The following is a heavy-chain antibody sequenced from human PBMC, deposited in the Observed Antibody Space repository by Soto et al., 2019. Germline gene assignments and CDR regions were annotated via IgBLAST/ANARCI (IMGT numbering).Heavy chain of an antibody. CDR1: GFTFPSYA. CDR3: AKTGGPGSYYWVGD. D-gene: IGHD3-10*01. V-gene: IGHV3-23*01. J-gene: IGHJ4*02. Sequence: GGSLRLSCAASGFTFPSYAMDWVRQAPGQGLEWVSTISGGGGGTDYADSAKGRFIISRDNSKNTLYLQMNSLRAEDTAVYYCAKTGGPGSYYWVGDWGQGTPVTVAS. CDR2: ISGGGGGT.